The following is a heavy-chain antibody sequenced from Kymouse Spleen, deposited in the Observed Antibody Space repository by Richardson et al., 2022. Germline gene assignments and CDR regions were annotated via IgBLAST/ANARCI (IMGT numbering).Heavy chain of an antibody. CDR2: IKSKTDGGTT. J-gene: IGHJ6*02. CDR3: TTDREQLVRAYYGMDV. CDR1: GFTFSNAW. Sequence: EVQLVESGGGLVKPGGSLRLSCAASGFTFSNAWMSWVRQAPGKGLEWVGRIKSKTDGGTTDYAAPVKGRFTISRDDSKNTLYLQMNSLKTEDTAVYYCTTDREQLVRAYYGMDVWGQGTTVTVSS. D-gene: IGHD6-6*01. V-gene: IGHV3-15*01.